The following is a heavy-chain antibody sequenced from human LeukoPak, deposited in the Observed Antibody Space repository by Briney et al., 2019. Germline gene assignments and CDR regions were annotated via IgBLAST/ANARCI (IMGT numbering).Heavy chain of an antibody. Sequence: PSETLSLTCTVSGGSISSGGYYWSWIRQHPGKGLEWIGYIYYSGSTYYNPSLKSRVTISVDTSKNQFSLKLSSVTAADTAVYYCARAPSRDGYKAPPAFDIWGQGTMVTVSS. CDR1: GGSISSGGYY. CDR3: ARAPSRDGYKAPPAFDI. D-gene: IGHD5-24*01. J-gene: IGHJ3*02. CDR2: IYYSGST. V-gene: IGHV4-31*03.